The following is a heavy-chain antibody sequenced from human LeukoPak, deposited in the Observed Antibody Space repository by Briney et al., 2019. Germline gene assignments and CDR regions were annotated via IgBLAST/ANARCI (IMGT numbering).Heavy chain of an antibody. CDR2: IWSDGSKK. CDR1: GFTFSTYG. CDR3: ASVSIAVAGTEY. V-gene: IGHV3-33*01. D-gene: IGHD6-19*01. Sequence: PGGSLRLSCAASGFTFSTYGMYWVRQAPGKGLEWVAVIWSDGSKKYYADSVKGRFTISRDNSKNMLYLQMNSLRTEDTAVYYCASVSIAVAGTEYWGQGTLVTVSS. J-gene: IGHJ4*02.